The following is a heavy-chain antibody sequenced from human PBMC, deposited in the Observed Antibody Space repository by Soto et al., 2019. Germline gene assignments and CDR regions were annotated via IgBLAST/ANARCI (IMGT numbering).Heavy chain of an antibody. CDR1: GGSISSSSYY. CDR2: IYYSGNT. J-gene: IGHJ4*02. Sequence: SETLSLTCTVCGGSISSSSYYWGWIRQPPGKGLEWIGSIYYSGNTYYNPSLKSRVTISVDTAKNQFSLKLSSVTAADTAVYYCARSDGRYWGQGTLVTVSS. CDR3: ARSDGRY. V-gene: IGHV4-39*07.